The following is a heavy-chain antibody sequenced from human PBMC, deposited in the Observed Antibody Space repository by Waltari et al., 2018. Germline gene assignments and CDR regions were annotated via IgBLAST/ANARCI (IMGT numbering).Heavy chain of an antibody. CDR3: ARGRTVPVRGRPGPNWLDP. Sequence: QVQLVQSGAEVKKPGASVKVSCRASGYTFTDYYIHWVRPAPGQGLEWMGWINPNSGDTNSAQKFQGRVTMTRDTSISTAYVDLSRLNSDDTAVYYCARGRTVPVRGRPGPNWLDPWGQGTLVTVSS. V-gene: IGHV1-2*02. J-gene: IGHJ5*02. D-gene: IGHD2-2*01. CDR2: INPNSGDT. CDR1: GYTFTDYY.